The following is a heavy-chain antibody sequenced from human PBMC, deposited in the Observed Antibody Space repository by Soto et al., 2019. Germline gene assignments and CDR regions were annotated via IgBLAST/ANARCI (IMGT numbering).Heavy chain of an antibody. D-gene: IGHD2-8*02. CDR2: IYYSGST. CDR3: ARANIGAVVTGKVLYHGMDV. V-gene: IGHV4-31*03. J-gene: IGHJ6*02. CDR1: GGSISSGGYY. Sequence: PSQTLSLTCTVSGGSISSGGYYWSWIRQHPGKGLEWIGYIYYSGSTYYNPSLKSRVTISVDTSKNQFSLKLSSVTAADTAVYYCARANIGAVVTGKVLYHGMDVCGQGTTVTVSS.